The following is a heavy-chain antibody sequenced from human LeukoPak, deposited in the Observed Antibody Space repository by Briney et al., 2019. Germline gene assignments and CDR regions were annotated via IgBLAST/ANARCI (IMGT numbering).Heavy chain of an antibody. V-gene: IGHV3-7*05. CDR2: IKQDGSEK. D-gene: IGHD3-22*01. J-gene: IGHJ4*02. Sequence: GGSLRLSCAAPGFTFSSYWMSWVRQAPGKGLEWVANIKQDGSEKYYVDSVKGRFTISRDNAKNSLYLQMNSLRAEDTAVYYCARDYYDSSGEFDYWGQGTLVTVSS. CDR1: GFTFSSYW. CDR3: ARDYYDSSGEFDY.